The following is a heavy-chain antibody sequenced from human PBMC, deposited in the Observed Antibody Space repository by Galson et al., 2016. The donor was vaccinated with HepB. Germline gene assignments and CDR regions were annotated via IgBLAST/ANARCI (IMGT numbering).Heavy chain of an antibody. D-gene: IGHD3-22*01. Sequence: SLRLSCAASGFTFRSYAMSWVRQAPGKGLEWVSVISGNGGSTKYADSEKGRFTISRDNSKNTLYLQMNSLRAEDTAVYYCAKVLSDSSGYYRDPFDGWGQGTLVTVSS. CDR2: ISGNGGST. J-gene: IGHJ4*02. CDR3: AKVLSDSSGYYRDPFDG. CDR1: GFTFRSYA. V-gene: IGHV3-23*01.